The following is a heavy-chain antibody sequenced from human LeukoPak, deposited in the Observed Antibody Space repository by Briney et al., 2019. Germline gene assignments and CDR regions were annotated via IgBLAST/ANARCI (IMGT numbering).Heavy chain of an antibody. Sequence: PGGSLRLSCAASGFTFSSYWMNWARQAPGKGLEWVASINHNGNVNYYVDSVKGRFTISRDNAKNSLYLQMSNLRAEDTAVYYCAREVWDYGMDVWGQGTTVTVSS. CDR1: GFTFSSYW. V-gene: IGHV3-7*03. CDR3: AREVWDYGMDV. D-gene: IGHD3-16*01. CDR2: INHNGNVN. J-gene: IGHJ6*02.